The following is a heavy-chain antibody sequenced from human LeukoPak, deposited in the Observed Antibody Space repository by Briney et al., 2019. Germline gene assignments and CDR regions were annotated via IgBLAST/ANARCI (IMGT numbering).Heavy chain of an antibody. CDR2: TTPNSGDT. Sequence: ASVKVSCKTSGYTFTGYYVHWVRQAPGQGLEWMGRTTPNSGDTIYAQKFQGRATMTRDTSISAAYMELNSLTSDDTAIYYCARDLVGGIWSAGFWGQGTLVTVSS. CDR3: ARDLVGGIWSAGF. J-gene: IGHJ4*02. CDR1: GYTFTGYY. D-gene: IGHD3-3*01. V-gene: IGHV1-2*06.